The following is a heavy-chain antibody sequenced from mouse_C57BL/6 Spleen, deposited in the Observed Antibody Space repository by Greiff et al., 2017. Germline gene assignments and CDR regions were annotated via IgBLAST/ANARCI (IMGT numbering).Heavy chain of an antibody. V-gene: IGHV5-17*01. CDR3: ARGITTVPWFAY. J-gene: IGHJ3*01. D-gene: IGHD1-1*01. Sequence: DVKLVESGGGLVKPGGSLKLSCAASGFTFSDYGMHWVRQAPEKGLEWVAYISSGSSTIYYADTVKGRFTISRDNAKNTLFLQMTSLRSEDTAMYYCARGITTVPWFAYWGQGTLVTVSA. CDR1: GFTFSDYG. CDR2: ISSGSSTI.